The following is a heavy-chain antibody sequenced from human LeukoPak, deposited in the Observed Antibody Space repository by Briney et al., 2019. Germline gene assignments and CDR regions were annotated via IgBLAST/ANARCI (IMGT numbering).Heavy chain of an antibody. CDR1: GGTFSSYA. D-gene: IGHD5-18*01. Sequence: SVKVSCKASGGTFSSYAISWVRQAPGQGLEWMGGIIPIFGTANYAQKFQGRVTITADESTSTAYMELSSLRSDDTAVYYCARGPLVSIQLWLTYYYYGMDVWGQGTTVTVSS. CDR2: IIPIFGTA. V-gene: IGHV1-69*13. J-gene: IGHJ6*02. CDR3: ARGPLVSIQLWLTYYYYGMDV.